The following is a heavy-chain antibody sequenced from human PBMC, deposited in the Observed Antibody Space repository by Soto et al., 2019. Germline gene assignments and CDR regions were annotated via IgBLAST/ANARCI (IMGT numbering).Heavy chain of an antibody. CDR3: AGDSSHDSSVAGDY. CDR1: GGSISSYY. CDR2: IYYSGST. J-gene: IGHJ4*02. V-gene: IGHV4-59*01. D-gene: IGHD3-22*01. Sequence: PSETLSLTCTVSGGSISSYYWSWIRQPPGKGLEWIGYIYYSGSTNYNPSLKSRVTISVDTSKNQFSLKLSSVTAADTAVYYCAGDSSHDSSVAGDYWGQGTLVTVSS.